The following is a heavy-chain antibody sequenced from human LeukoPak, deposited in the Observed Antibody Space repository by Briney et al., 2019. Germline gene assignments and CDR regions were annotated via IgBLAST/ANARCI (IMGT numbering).Heavy chain of an antibody. Sequence: GGSLRLSCAASGFTFSIYSMNWVRQAPGKGLEWVSYISSSSSTIYYADSVKGRFTISRDNAKNSLYLLMSSLRAEDTALYYCARDRDDFWSGSPDYWGQGTLVTVSS. J-gene: IGHJ4*02. V-gene: IGHV3-48*01. CDR1: GFTFSIYS. D-gene: IGHD3-3*01. CDR3: ARDRDDFWSGSPDY. CDR2: ISSSSSTI.